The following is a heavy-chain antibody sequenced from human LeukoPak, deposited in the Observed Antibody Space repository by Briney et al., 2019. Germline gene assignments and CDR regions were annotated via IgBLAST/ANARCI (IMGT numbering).Heavy chain of an antibody. Sequence: SETLSLTCTVSGGSISSSSYYWGWIRQPPGKGLEWIGSIYYSGSTYYNPSLKSRVTISVDTSKNQFSLKLSSVTAADTAVYYCARRSGTQRGGWFDPWGQGTLVTVSS. CDR1: GGSISSSSYY. CDR2: IYYSGST. V-gene: IGHV4-39*07. CDR3: ARRSGTQRGGWFDP. D-gene: IGHD3-10*01. J-gene: IGHJ5*02.